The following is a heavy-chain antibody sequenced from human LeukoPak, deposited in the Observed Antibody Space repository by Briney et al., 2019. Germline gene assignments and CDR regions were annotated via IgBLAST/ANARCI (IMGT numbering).Heavy chain of an antibody. Sequence: VASVKVSCKASGYTFTSYDINWVRQATGQGLEWMGWMNPNSGNTGYAQKFQGRVTITRNTSISTAYMELSSLRSEDTAVYYCARIGSYYDFDYWGQGTLVTVSS. CDR1: GYTFTSYD. CDR2: MNPNSGNT. CDR3: ARIGSYYDFDY. V-gene: IGHV1-8*03. J-gene: IGHJ4*02. D-gene: IGHD1-26*01.